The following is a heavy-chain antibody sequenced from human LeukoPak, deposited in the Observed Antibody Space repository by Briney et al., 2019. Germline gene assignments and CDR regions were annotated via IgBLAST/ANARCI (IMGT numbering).Heavy chain of an antibody. CDR3: ARVREDVDIVYDY. D-gene: IGHD5/OR15-5a*01. V-gene: IGHV3-30*03. J-gene: IGHJ4*02. Sequence: GGSLRLSCAASGFTFSSYGMHWVRQAPGRGLEWVAVISYDGSNKYYADSVKGRFTISRDNSKNTLYLQMNSLRAEDTAVYYCARVREDVDIVYDYWGQGTLVTVPS. CDR2: ISYDGSNK. CDR1: GFTFSSYG.